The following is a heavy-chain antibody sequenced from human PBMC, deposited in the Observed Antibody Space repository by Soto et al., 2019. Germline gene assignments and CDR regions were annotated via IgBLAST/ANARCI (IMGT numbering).Heavy chain of an antibody. D-gene: IGHD5-18*01. J-gene: IGHJ6*02. V-gene: IGHV3-30-3*01. CDR1: GFTFSIYA. CDR2: ISYDGSNK. Sequence: GGSLRLSCAASGFTFSIYAMHLVRQSPGKGLEWVAFISYDGSNKYYADSVKGRFTISRDNSKNTLYLQMNSLRAEDTAVYYCARDRGYSYGFGVYSDYGMDVWGQGTTVTVSS. CDR3: ARDRGYSYGFGVYSDYGMDV.